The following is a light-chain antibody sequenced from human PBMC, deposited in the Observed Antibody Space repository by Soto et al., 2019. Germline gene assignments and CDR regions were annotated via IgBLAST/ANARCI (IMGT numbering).Light chain of an antibody. V-gene: IGKV1-33*01. CDR3: QQSDNLPLT. Sequence: DFQMTQSPSSLSASVGDRVTITCRATQAIKNCLNWYQQKPERAPKLLISDASTLQRGVPSRFSGSGSGTHFTFVISSLQPEDVGTYYCQQSDNLPLTFGQGTRLDIK. CDR2: DAS. J-gene: IGKJ5*01. CDR1: QAIKNC.